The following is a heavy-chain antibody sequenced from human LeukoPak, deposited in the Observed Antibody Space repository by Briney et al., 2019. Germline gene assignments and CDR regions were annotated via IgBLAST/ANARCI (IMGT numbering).Heavy chain of an antibody. CDR2: IYYSGST. V-gene: IGHV4-39*07. CDR1: GGSISSSSYY. Sequence: SETLSLTCTVSGGSISSSSYYWGWIRQPPGKGLEWIGSIYYSGSTYYNPSLKSRVTISVDTSKNQFSLKLSSVTAADTAVYYCARQDYSSSSDYYGMDVWGQGTTVTVSS. D-gene: IGHD6-13*01. CDR3: ARQDYSSSSDYYGMDV. J-gene: IGHJ6*02.